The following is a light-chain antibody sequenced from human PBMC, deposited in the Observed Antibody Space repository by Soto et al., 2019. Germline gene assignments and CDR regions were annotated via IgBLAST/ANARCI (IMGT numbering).Light chain of an antibody. CDR1: HSISST. CDR2: NAL. CDR3: QQCNNWPRT. V-gene: IGKV3-15*01. Sequence: ELVLTQSPAPLSVSPGARATLSCRASHSISSTVWWYQQKPRQAPRLLLYNALTRATGIPARCSGSGSGTVFIPTISSLQSEDFAFYYCQQCNNWPRTFGQGTKVDIK. J-gene: IGKJ1*01.